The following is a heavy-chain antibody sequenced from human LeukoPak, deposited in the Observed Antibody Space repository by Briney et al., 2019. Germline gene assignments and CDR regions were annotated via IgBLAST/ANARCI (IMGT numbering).Heavy chain of an antibody. Sequence: PSETLSLTCAVYGGSFSNYYWSWIRQPPGKGLEWIGEINDSGTINYNPSLMSRVTISVDKSKNQFSLKLRSVTASDTAVYYCARRWNYGRNYYIDVWGKGATVSVSS. CDR2: INDSGTI. J-gene: IGHJ6*03. D-gene: IGHD1-7*01. V-gene: IGHV4-34*01. CDR3: ARRWNYGRNYYIDV. CDR1: GGSFSNYY.